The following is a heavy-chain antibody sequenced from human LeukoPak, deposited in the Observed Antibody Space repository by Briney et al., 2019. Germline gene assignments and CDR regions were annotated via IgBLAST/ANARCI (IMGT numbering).Heavy chain of an antibody. J-gene: IGHJ4*02. CDR3: AKGSIAAAASLPDY. CDR1: GFTFDDYA. D-gene: IGHD6-13*01. Sequence: GRSLRLSCAASGFTFDDYAMHWVRQAPGKGLEWVSGISWNSGSIGYADSVKGRFTISRDNAKNSLYLQMNSLRAEDTALYYCAKGSIAAAASLPDYWGQGTLVTVSS. CDR2: ISWNSGSI. V-gene: IGHV3-9*01.